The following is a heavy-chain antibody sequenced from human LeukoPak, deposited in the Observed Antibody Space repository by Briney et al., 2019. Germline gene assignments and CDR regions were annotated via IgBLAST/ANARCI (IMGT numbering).Heavy chain of an antibody. V-gene: IGHV1-18*01. CDR3: ARVNSSGYLYYYYYYMDV. J-gene: IGHJ6*03. CDR2: ISAYSGNT. D-gene: IGHD3-22*01. CDR1: GYTFTSYG. Sequence: ASVKVSCKASGYTFTSYGISWVRQAPGQGLEWMGWISAYSGNTNYAQKLQGRVTMTTDTSTSTAYMELRSLRSDDTAVYYCARVNSSGYLYYYYYYMDVWGKGTTVTVSS.